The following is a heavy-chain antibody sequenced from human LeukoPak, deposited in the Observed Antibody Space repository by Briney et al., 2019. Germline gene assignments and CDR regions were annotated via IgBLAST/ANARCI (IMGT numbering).Heavy chain of an antibody. CDR1: GGTFSSYA. Sequence: SVKVSCKASGGTFSSYAISWVRQAPGQGLEWMGGIVPIFGTANYAQKFQGRVTITADESTSTAYMELSSLRSEDTAVYYCASYTAMVWEGFDYWGQGTLVTVSS. J-gene: IGHJ4*02. V-gene: IGHV1-69*13. CDR3: ASYTAMVWEGFDY. CDR2: IVPIFGTA. D-gene: IGHD5-18*01.